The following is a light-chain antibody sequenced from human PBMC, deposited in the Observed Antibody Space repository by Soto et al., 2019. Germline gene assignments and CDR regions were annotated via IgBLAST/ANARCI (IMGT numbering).Light chain of an antibody. V-gene: IGKV1-39*01. CDR2: AAS. J-gene: IGKJ1*01. Sequence: DIPMTQSPSSLSASVGDRVTITCRASQSISSYLNWYQHKPGKAPKLLIYAASSLQSGVPSRFSGSGSGTDFTLTISSLQPEDFATYYCQQTYSTSSTFGQGTKVEIK. CDR3: QQTYSTSST. CDR1: QSISSY.